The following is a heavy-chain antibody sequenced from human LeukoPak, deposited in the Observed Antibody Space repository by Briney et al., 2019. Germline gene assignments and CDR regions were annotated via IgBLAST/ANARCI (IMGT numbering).Heavy chain of an antibody. Sequence: GESLKISCKGSGYSFTSYWIGWVRQMPGKGLEWMGIIYPGDSGTRYSPSFQGQVTISADKSISTAYLQWSSLKASDTAMYYCARARKASSTSCYGDYWGQGTLVTVSS. CDR3: ARARKASSTSCYGDY. V-gene: IGHV5-51*01. CDR2: IYPGDSGT. CDR1: GYSFTSYW. J-gene: IGHJ4*02. D-gene: IGHD2-2*01.